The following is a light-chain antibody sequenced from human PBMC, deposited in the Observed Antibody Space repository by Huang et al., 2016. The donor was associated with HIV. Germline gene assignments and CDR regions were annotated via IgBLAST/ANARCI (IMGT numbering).Light chain of an antibody. Sequence: EIVLTQSPVTLSLSPGERATLSCRASPSIGTYLAWYQQKSGQAPRLLIYDGSNRAAGVPSMFSAGGSETDFTLTIASLYPDDFAIYHCQQRSKWPLTFGGGTKVEMK. CDR2: DGS. CDR1: PSIGTY. V-gene: IGKV3-11*01. J-gene: IGKJ4*01. CDR3: QQRSKWPLT.